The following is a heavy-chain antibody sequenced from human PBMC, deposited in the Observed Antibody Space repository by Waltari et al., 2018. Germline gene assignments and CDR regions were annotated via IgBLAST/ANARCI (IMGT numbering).Heavy chain of an antibody. J-gene: IGHJ4*02. Sequence: QVQLQESGPGLVKPSQTLSLTCTVSGGSISRGGSYWRWIRQHPGKGMEWIGYIYYSGSTYYNPSLKSRVTISVDTSKNQFSLKLSSVTAADTAVYYCARAPRLYGSGSYARMGGLGYWGQGTLVTVSS. CDR3: ARAPRLYGSGSYARMGGLGY. CDR2: IYYSGST. V-gene: IGHV4-31*03. CDR1: GGSISRGGSY. D-gene: IGHD3-10*01.